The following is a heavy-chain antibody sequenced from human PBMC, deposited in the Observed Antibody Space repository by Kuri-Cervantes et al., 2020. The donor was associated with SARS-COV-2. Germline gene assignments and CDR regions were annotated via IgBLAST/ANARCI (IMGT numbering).Heavy chain of an antibody. Sequence: ASVKVSCKASGYTFTGYYMHWVRQALGQGLEWMGWINPNSGGTNYAQKFQGRVTMTRDTSTSTVYMELSSLRSEDTAVYYCARSSLGYCSGGSCSNWFDPWGQGTLVTVSS. J-gene: IGHJ5*02. CDR1: GYTFTGYY. CDR3: ARSSLGYCSGGSCSNWFDP. V-gene: IGHV1-2*02. D-gene: IGHD2-15*01. CDR2: INPNSGGT.